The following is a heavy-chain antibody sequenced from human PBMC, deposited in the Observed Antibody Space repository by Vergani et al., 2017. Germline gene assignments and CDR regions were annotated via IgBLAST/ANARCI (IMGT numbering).Heavy chain of an antibody. V-gene: IGHV3-73*01. Sequence: EVQLMESGGGWAQPGGSLRLSCAASGFVFSESPIHWVRQVPGKGLEWLGHIRRRSEHYATAYGPSLTGRATISSDDSTNTAYLQLSSLGTDDTAIYFCSAQTQSCHDYWGQGTLVAVSS. CDR3: SAQTQSCHDY. CDR1: GFVFSESP. D-gene: IGHD3-10*01. CDR2: IRRRSEHYAT. J-gene: IGHJ4*02.